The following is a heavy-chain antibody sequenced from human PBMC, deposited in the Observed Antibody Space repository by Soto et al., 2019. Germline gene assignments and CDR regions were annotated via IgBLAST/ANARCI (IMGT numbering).Heavy chain of an antibody. J-gene: IGHJ5*02. D-gene: IGHD2-15*01. Sequence: PSETLSLTCVVSGGSMSSFYWSWIRQSADKGLEWIGRIYPTGITNYNPSLKSRVTMSIDTSKKQFSLKVRSVTAADTARYYCARDRGGGWLDPSGKGARVTV. CDR1: GGSMSSFY. CDR3: ARDRGGGWLDP. CDR2: IYPTGIT. V-gene: IGHV4-4*07.